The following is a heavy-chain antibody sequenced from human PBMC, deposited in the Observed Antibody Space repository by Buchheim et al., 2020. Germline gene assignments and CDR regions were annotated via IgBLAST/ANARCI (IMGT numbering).Heavy chain of an antibody. CDR2: IWYDGSNK. CDR3: AREGFSRYYYDSSGYSFDY. Sequence: QVQLVESGGGVVQPGRSLRLSCAASGFTFSSYGMHWVRQAPGKGLEWVAVIWYDGSNKYYADSVKGRFTISRDNSKNTLYLQMNSLRAEDTAVYYCAREGFSRYYYDSSGYSFDYWGQGTL. D-gene: IGHD3-22*01. J-gene: IGHJ4*02. CDR1: GFTFSSYG. V-gene: IGHV3-33*01.